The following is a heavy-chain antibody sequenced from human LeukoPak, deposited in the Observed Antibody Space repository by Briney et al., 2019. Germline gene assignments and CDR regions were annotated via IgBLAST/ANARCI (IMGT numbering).Heavy chain of an antibody. D-gene: IGHD3-22*01. CDR3: ATGGGPYYGH. CDR1: GFSFSTYG. V-gene: IGHV3-30*02. J-gene: IGHJ4*02. CDR2: AQGDGRLQ. Sequence: PGGSLRLSCAASGFSFSTYGMHWVRQAPGKGLEWVAAAQGDGRLQYYADSVKGRFTISKDISKSTLYVQMNSLRAEDTAVYYCATGGGPYYGHWGQGTLVTVSS.